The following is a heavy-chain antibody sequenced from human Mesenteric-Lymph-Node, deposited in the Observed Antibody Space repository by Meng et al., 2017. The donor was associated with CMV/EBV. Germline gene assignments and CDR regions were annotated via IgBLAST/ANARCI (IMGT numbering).Heavy chain of an antibody. Sequence: GESLKISCAASGFTFSSYAMSWVRQAPGKGLEWVSVIYSGGSSTYYADSVKGRFTISRDNSENSLYLQMNSLRPEDTALYYCARDKWRWAGMDVWGQGTTVTVSS. V-gene: IGHV3-23*03. CDR3: ARDKWRWAGMDV. CDR2: IYSGGSST. D-gene: IGHD4-23*01. CDR1: GFTFSSYA. J-gene: IGHJ6*02.